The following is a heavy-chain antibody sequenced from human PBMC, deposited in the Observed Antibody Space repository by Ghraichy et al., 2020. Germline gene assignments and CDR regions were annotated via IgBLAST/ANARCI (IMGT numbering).Heavy chain of an antibody. J-gene: IGHJ6*02. Sequence: GGSLRLSCAASGFTFGLYWMSWVRQAPGKGLEWVANIREDGSEKYYVDSVKGRFTVSRDNAKNSLFLQMNSLRGEDTSVYYCARSMGYYFGSGRSARYYYAMDVWGQGTTVTVSS. CDR3: ARSMGYYFGSGRSARYYYAMDV. CDR1: GFTFGLYW. CDR2: IREDGSEK. D-gene: IGHD3-10*01. V-gene: IGHV3-7*01.